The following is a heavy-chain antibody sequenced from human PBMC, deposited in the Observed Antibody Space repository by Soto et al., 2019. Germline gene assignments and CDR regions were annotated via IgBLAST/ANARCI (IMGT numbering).Heavy chain of an antibody. Sequence: PSETLCLTCTVSGGSVSSGSYYWSWIRQPPGKGLEWIGYIYYSGSTNYNPSLKSRVTISVDTSKNQFSLKLSSVTAADTAVYYCARVVGDGSGSNHGMDVWGQGTTVTVS. CDR2: IYYSGST. J-gene: IGHJ6*02. D-gene: IGHD3-10*01. V-gene: IGHV4-61*01. CDR1: GGSVSSGSYY. CDR3: ARVVGDGSGSNHGMDV.